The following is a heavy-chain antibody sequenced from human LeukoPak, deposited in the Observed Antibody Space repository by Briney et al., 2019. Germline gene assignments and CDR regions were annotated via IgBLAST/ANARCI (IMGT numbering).Heavy chain of an antibody. V-gene: IGHV5-51*01. J-gene: IGHJ4*02. CDR1: GYSFTTYW. CDR3: ARQFRDSRGYYSYYFDY. Sequence: PGESLKISCKGSGYSFTTYWIGWVRQMPGRGLEWMGIIYPGDSDTRYSPSFQGQVTISADKSISTAYLQWSSLKASDTAMYYCARQFRDSRGYYSYYFDYWGQGTLVTVSS. D-gene: IGHD3-22*01. CDR2: IYPGDSDT.